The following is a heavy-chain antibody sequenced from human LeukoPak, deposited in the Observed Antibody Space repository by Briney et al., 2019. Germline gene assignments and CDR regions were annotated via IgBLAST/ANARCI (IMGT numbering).Heavy chain of an antibody. CDR3: AKGPGVQGYFDY. D-gene: IGHD1-14*01. J-gene: IGHJ4*02. CDR1: GFTFDDYA. Sequence: PGGSLRLSCAASGFTFDDYAMHWVRQAPGKGLEWVSGISWNSGSIGYADSVKGRFTISRDNAKNSLYLQMNSLRAEDTALYYCAKGPGVQGYFDYWGQGTLVTVSS. V-gene: IGHV3-9*01. CDR2: ISWNSGSI.